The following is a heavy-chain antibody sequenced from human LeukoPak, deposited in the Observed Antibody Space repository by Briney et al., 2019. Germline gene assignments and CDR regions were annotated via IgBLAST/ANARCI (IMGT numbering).Heavy chain of an antibody. CDR1: GGSISSFY. J-gene: IGHJ5*02. V-gene: IGHV4-4*07. Sequence: SETLSLTYSVSGGSISSFYCNWMRQPAGKGLEWIGRIYTSGTTTYNPSLKSRVTMSVDTSKNQFSLKLNSVTAAATAVYYCARDSGTTGEVKFDPWGQGTLVTVSS. CDR2: IYTSGTT. D-gene: IGHD3-10*01. CDR3: ARDSGTTGEVKFDP.